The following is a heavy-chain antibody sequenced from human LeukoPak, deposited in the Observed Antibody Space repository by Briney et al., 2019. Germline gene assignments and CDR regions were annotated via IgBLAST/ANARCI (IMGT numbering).Heavy chain of an antibody. V-gene: IGHV1-2*02. J-gene: IGHJ4*02. Sequence: ASVKVSCKASGYTFTGYYMHWVRQAPGQGLEWMGWINPNSGGTNYAQKLQGRVTMTTDTSTSTAYMELRSLRSDDTAVYYCARVGYYYGSGSYYPHFDYWGQGTLVTVSS. CDR1: GYTFTGYY. D-gene: IGHD3-10*01. CDR2: INPNSGGT. CDR3: ARVGYYYGSGSYYPHFDY.